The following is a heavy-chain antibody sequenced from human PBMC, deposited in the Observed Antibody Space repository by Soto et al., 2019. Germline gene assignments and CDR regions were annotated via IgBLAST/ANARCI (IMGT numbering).Heavy chain of an antibody. D-gene: IGHD6-19*01. CDR3: AKYTHLYSSGCYYS. CDR1: GFTFDDYA. J-gene: IGHJ4*02. CDR2: ISWNSGGI. V-gene: IGHV3-9*01. Sequence: EVQLVESGGGLVQPGRSLRLSCAASGFTFDDYAMHWVRQAPGKGLEWVSGISWNSGGIGYADSVKGRFTISRDNAKKCLYLQMNSLRAEDTALYYCAKYTHLYSSGCYYSWGEGTLVTVSS.